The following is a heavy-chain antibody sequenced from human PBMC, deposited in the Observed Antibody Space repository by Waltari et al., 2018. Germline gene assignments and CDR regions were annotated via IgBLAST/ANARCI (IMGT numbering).Heavy chain of an antibody. CDR3: ARDDGLGAHDP. J-gene: IGHJ5*02. D-gene: IGHD7-27*01. CDR1: GGSISSGSYY. V-gene: IGHV4-61*02. Sequence: QVQLQESGPGLVKPSQTLSLTCTVSGGSISSGSYYWSWIRQPAGKGLEWIGRIYTSGSTNYNPSLKSRGTISVDTSKNQFSLKLSSGTAADTAVYYCARDDGLGAHDPGGQGTLVTVSS. CDR2: IYTSGST.